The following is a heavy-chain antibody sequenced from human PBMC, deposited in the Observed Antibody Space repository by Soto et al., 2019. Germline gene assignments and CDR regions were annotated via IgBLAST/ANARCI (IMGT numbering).Heavy chain of an antibody. CDR2: INHSGST. CDR3: ARYTSIGFGELLYYYGMDV. D-gene: IGHD3-10*01. V-gene: IGHV4-34*01. J-gene: IGHJ6*02. Sequence: QVQLQQWGAGLLKPSETLSLTCAVYGGSFSGYYWSWIRQPPGKGLEWIGEINHSGSTNYNPSLKSRVTISVDTYKNHSALKLRSVAAADTAVYYCARYTSIGFGELLYYYGMDVWGQGTTVTVSS. CDR1: GGSFSGYY.